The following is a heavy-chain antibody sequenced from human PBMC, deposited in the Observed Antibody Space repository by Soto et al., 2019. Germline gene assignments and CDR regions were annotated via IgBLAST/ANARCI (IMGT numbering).Heavy chain of an antibody. D-gene: IGHD3-16*01. Sequence: ASVKVSCKASCYTFTGYYMHWVRQAPGQGLEWMGWINPNSGGTNYAQKFQGRVTMTRDTSISTAYMELSRLRSDDTAVYYCARTVGHSYGMDVWGQGTTVTVSS. CDR3: ARTVGHSYGMDV. J-gene: IGHJ6*02. CDR2: INPNSGGT. CDR1: CYTFTGYY. V-gene: IGHV1-2*02.